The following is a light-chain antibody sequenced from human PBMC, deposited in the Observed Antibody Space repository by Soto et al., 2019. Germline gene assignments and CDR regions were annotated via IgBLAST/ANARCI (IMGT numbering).Light chain of an antibody. CDR2: DAS. CDR3: QHRSNWLGT. Sequence: EIVLTQSTATLSLSPGERATLSCRASQSVSSFLAWYQQKSGQTPRLLIYDASNRATGIPARFSGSGSGTDFTLTISSLEPEDFAVYYCQHRSNWLGTFGPGTKVDIK. CDR1: QSVSSF. J-gene: IGKJ3*01. V-gene: IGKV3-11*01.